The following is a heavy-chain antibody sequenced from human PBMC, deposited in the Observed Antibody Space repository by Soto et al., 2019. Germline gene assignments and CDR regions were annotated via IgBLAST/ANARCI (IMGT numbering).Heavy chain of an antibody. D-gene: IGHD3-3*01. J-gene: IGHJ4*02. Sequence: GGSLRLSCAASGFTFSSYWMSWVRQAPGKGLEWVANIKQDGSEKYYVDSVKGRFTISRDNAKNSLYLQMNSLRAEDTAVYYCARDPPNYDFWSGVTYYFDYWGQGTLVTVSS. CDR2: IKQDGSEK. CDR1: GFTFSSYW. V-gene: IGHV3-7*05. CDR3: ARDPPNYDFWSGVTYYFDY.